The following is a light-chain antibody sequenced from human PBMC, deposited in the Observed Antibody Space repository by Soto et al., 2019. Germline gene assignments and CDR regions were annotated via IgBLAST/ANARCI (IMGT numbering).Light chain of an antibody. CDR1: QTVRNNY. CDR2: DAS. CDR3: QQYGSSSWT. V-gene: IGKV3-20*01. Sequence: EFVLTQSPCTLSLSPGERATLSCRASQTVRNNYLACYQQKPGQAPRLLIYDASSRATGIPDRFSGSGSGTDFTLTISRLEAEDFAVYYCQQYGSSSWTFGQGTKVDIK. J-gene: IGKJ1*01.